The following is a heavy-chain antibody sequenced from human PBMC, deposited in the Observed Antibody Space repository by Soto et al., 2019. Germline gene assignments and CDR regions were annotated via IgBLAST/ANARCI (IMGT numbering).Heavy chain of an antibody. CDR1: GYSFTSYW. J-gene: IGHJ4*02. Sequence: GESLKISCKGSGYSFTSYWISWVRQMPGKGLEWMGRIDPSDSYTNYSPSFQGHVTISADKSISTAYLQWSSLKASDTAMYYCACIFYYDRSGRPPRLTAYWGQGTLVTVSS. CDR3: ACIFYYDRSGRPPRLTAY. V-gene: IGHV5-10-1*01. CDR2: IDPSDSYT. D-gene: IGHD3-22*01.